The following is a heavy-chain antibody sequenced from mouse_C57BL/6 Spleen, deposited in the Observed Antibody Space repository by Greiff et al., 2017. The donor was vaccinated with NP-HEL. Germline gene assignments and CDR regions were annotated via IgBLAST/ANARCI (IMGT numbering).Heavy chain of an antibody. Sequence: EVQGVESGPELVKPGASVKMSCKASGYTFTDYNMHWVKQSHGKSLEWIGYINPNNGGTSYNQKFKGKATLTVNKSSSTAYMELRSLTSEDSAVYYCAGLLQGYAMDYWGQGTSVTVSS. CDR3: AGLLQGYAMDY. CDR2: INPNNGGT. J-gene: IGHJ4*01. CDR1: GYTFTDYN. D-gene: IGHD1-1*01. V-gene: IGHV1-22*01.